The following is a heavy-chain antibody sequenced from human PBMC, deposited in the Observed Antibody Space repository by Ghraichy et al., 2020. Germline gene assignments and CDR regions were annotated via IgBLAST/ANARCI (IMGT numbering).Heavy chain of an antibody. J-gene: IGHJ4*02. V-gene: IGHV1-18*01. Sequence: ASVKVSCKASGYTFTSYGFSWVRQAPGQGLEWMGWISPYNGNTNYAQKFEGRVTLTTDTSTSTAYMELRSLRYDDTALYYCARDVGPEVSEYWGQGTLVTVSS. CDR3: ARDVGPEVSEY. CDR1: GYTFTSYG. D-gene: IGHD1-14*01. CDR2: ISPYNGNT.